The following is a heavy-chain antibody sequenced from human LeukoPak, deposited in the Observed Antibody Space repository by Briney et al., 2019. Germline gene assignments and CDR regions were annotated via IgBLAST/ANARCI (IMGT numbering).Heavy chain of an antibody. CDR3: ARAALASCPAGY. CDR2: MNPNSGNT. J-gene: IGHJ4*02. CDR1: GYTFTSYD. Sequence: ASVKVSCKASGYTFTSYDINWGRQATGQGLEWMGWMNPNSGNTGYAQKFQGRVTMTRNTSISTAYMELSSLRSEDTAVYYCARAALASCPAGYWGQGTLVTVSS. V-gene: IGHV1-8*01.